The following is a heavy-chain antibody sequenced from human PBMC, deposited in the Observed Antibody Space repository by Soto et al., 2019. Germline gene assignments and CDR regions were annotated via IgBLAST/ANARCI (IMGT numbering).Heavy chain of an antibody. Sequence: SETLSLTCTVSGGSISSGDYYWSWIRQPPGKGLEWIGYIYYSGSTYYNPSLKSRVTISVDTSKNQFSLKLSSVTAADTAVYYCARAPYYYDSSGYYDYFDYWGQGTLVTAPQ. CDR1: GGSISSGDYY. D-gene: IGHD3-22*01. CDR2: IYYSGST. J-gene: IGHJ4*02. V-gene: IGHV4-30-4*01. CDR3: ARAPYYYDSSGYYDYFDY.